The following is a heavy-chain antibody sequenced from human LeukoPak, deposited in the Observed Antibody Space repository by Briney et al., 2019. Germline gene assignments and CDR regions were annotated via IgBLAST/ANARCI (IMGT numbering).Heavy chain of an antibody. Sequence: GGSLRLSCAASGLTFSSYATHWVHQAPGKGLEWVAVISYDGSNKYYADSVKGRFTISRDNSKNTLYLQMNSLRAEDTAVYYCARGGSSGYWGIDYWGQGSLVTVSS. CDR1: GLTFSSYA. D-gene: IGHD6-19*01. CDR3: ARGGSSGYWGIDY. V-gene: IGHV3-30-3*01. J-gene: IGHJ4*02. CDR2: ISYDGSNK.